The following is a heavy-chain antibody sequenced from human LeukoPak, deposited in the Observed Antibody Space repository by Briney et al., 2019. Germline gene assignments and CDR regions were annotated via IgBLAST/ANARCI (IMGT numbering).Heavy chain of an antibody. CDR1: GFTFSSYS. J-gene: IGHJ4*02. V-gene: IGHV3-21*01. D-gene: IGHD3-22*01. CDR3: ARDLAPYYYDSSGYYSGPFDY. CDR2: ISSSSSYI. Sequence: KSGGSLRLSCAASGFTFSSYSMNWVRQAPGKGLEWVSSISSSSSYIYYADSVKGRFTISRDNAKHSLYLQMNSLRAEDTAVYYCARDLAPYYYDSSGYYSGPFDYWGQGTLVTVSS.